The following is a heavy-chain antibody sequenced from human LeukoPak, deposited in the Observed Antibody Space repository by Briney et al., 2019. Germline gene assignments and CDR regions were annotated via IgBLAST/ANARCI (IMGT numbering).Heavy chain of an antibody. V-gene: IGHV1-69*13. CDR2: IIPIFGTA. CDR3: ARDSPYYYDSSGYYSFDY. Sequence: ASVKVSCKASGGTFSSYAISWVRQAPGQGLEWMGGIIPIFGTANYAQKFQGRVTITADESTSTAYMELSSLGSEDTAVYYCARDSPYYYDSSGYYSFDYWGQGTLVTVSS. CDR1: GGTFSSYA. D-gene: IGHD3-22*01. J-gene: IGHJ4*02.